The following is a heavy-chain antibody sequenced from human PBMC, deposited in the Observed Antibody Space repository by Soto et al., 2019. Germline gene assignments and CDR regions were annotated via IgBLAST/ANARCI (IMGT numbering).Heavy chain of an antibody. CDR3: ARSQGSSTSLEIYYYYYYGMDV. V-gene: IGHV1-69*12. CDR2: IIPISGTA. J-gene: IGHJ6*02. CDR1: GGTFTSYA. Sequence: QFQLLQSGAEGKKPGPSVKVSCRASGGTFTSYAISWVRQPPGQGLEWMGGIIPISGTANYAQKFQGRVTITADESTSTAYMELSSLRSEDTAVYYCARSQGSSTSLEIYYYYYYGMDVWGQGTTVTVSS. D-gene: IGHD2-2*01.